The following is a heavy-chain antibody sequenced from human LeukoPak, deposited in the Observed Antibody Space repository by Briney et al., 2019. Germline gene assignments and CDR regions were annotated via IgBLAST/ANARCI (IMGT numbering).Heavy chain of an antibody. Sequence: GGSLRLSCAASGFTFTSYSMNWVRQAPGKGLEWVSTISGGGGSTYYADSVKGRFTISRDNAKNSLYLQMSNLRAEDTAVYFCARGGGLDVWGQGATVTVSS. CDR3: ARGGGLDV. J-gene: IGHJ6*02. CDR2: ISGGGGST. D-gene: IGHD3-16*01. V-gene: IGHV3-23*01. CDR1: GFTFTSYS.